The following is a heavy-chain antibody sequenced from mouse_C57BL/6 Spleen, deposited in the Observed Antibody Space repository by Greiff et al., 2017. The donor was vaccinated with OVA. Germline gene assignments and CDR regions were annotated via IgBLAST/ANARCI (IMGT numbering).Heavy chain of an antibody. J-gene: IGHJ3*01. CDR3: ARSSTVVASMWEGGFSY. D-gene: IGHD1-1*01. Sequence: VQLQQSGPELVKPGASVKLSCKASGYSFTGYYMNWVKQSPEKSLEWIGELNPSTGGNTYNQKFKAKATLTVDKSSSTAYMQLKSLTSEDSAVDYWARSSTVVASMWEGGFSYWGQGTLVTVSA. V-gene: IGHV1-42*01. CDR1: GYSFTGYY. CDR2: LNPSTGGN.